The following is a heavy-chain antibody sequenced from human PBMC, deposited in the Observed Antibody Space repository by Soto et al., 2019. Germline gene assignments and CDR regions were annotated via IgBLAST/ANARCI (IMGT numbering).Heavy chain of an antibody. J-gene: IGHJ5*02. D-gene: IGHD3-3*01. CDR2: IIPIFGTA. CDR3: SRDFGVSLIFGVPVDP. V-gene: IGHV1-69*13. Sequence: ASVAVSCEASGGTFSSSAISRVRQPPGQGLEWMGGIIPIFGTANYAQKFQGRVTSTADESTSTAYMEVSSLRSEDTAVYYCSRDFGVSLIFGVPVDPWGQGTLVTVSS. CDR1: GGTFSSSA.